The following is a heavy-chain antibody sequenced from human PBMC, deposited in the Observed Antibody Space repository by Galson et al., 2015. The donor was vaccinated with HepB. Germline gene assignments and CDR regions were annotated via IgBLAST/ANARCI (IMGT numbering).Heavy chain of an antibody. D-gene: IGHD3-10*01. CDR2: INTGKGNT. Sequence: SVQVSCKASGYSITTYNMHWVRQAPGQRLEWMGWINTGKGNTKYSQRFQGRVTITRDTSANTAYVELRSLRSEDTAVSYCARAPRLACGAFMQPVTSWGLGTLVTVAA. CDR3: ARAPRLACGAFMQPVTS. V-gene: IGHV1-3*04. J-gene: IGHJ5*02. CDR1: GYSITTYN.